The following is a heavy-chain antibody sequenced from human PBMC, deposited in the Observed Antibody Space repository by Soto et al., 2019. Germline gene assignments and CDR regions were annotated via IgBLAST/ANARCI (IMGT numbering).Heavy chain of an antibody. J-gene: IGHJ4*02. Sequence: GGSLRLSCAASGFTFSSYWMSWVRQAPGKGLEWVANIKQDGSEKYYVDSVKGRFTISRDNAKNSLYLQMNSLRAEDTAVYYCARARARGSSWLNYWGQGTLVTVS. CDR2: IKQDGSEK. CDR1: GFTFSSYW. D-gene: IGHD6-13*01. CDR3: ARARARGSSWLNY. V-gene: IGHV3-7*03.